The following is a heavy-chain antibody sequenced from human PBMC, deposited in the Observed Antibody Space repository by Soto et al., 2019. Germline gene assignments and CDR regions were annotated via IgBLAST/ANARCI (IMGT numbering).Heavy chain of an antibody. D-gene: IGHD3-22*01. CDR1: GGSISSGGYY. CDR3: ASGALSRDSI. Sequence: QVQLQESGPGLVKPSQTLSLTCTVSGGSISSGGYYWSWIRQHPGKGLEWSGYISYSGSTYYNPSLARRVTISLDTSKHPSALTLRSVTAADTAVYYCASGALSRDSIWGQGTLFTVSS. V-gene: IGHV4-31*03. J-gene: IGHJ4*02. CDR2: ISYSGST.